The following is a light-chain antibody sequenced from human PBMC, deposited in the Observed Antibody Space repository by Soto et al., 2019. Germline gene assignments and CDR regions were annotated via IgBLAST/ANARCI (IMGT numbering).Light chain of an antibody. V-gene: IGKV1D-12*01. CDR3: QQGRTSPFS. CDR1: QYISTW. J-gene: IGKJ3*01. CDR2: SAS. Sequence: DIQMTQSPSFVSASVGDRVTLTCRARQYISTWLAWYQQRLGEDPRLLIFSASTLKNGIPARFSGSGSGTDFTLTISGLQTEDCATYYCQQGRTSPFSFGPGTKV.